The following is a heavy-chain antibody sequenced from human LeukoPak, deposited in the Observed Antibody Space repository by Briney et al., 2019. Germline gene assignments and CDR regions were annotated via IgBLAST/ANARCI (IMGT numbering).Heavy chain of an antibody. CDR2: ISGSGDRT. Sequence: GGSLRLSCAASGFTFSSYDMSWVRQAPGKGLEWGSAISGSGDRTYYAASVKGRFTISRDNSKNTLYLQMNSLRAEDTAVYYCAKDVVRSQGSNYYYKDVWGKGTTVTVSS. V-gene: IGHV3-23*01. D-gene: IGHD2-15*01. J-gene: IGHJ6*03. CDR3: AKDVVRSQGSNYYYKDV. CDR1: GFTFSSYD.